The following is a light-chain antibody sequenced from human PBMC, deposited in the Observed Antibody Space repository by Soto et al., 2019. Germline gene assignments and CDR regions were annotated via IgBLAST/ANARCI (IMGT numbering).Light chain of an antibody. CDR1: TGAVTSGYY. J-gene: IGLJ3*02. CDR2: SIS. V-gene: IGLV7-43*01. Sequence: QTVVTQEPSLTVSPGETVTLTCASSTGAVTSGYYPNWFQQKPGQAPRPLIYSISNKHSSTPARFSGSLLGDKAALTLSGVQPEDEAEYYCLLYYGGAQVFGGGTKLTVL. CDR3: LLYYGGAQV.